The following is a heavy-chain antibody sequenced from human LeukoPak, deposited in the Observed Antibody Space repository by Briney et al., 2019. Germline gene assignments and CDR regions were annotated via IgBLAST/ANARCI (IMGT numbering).Heavy chain of an antibody. CDR2: IYYSGST. CDR3: ARVISNLAARYYYMDV. Sequence: SETLSLTCTVSGGSISSYYWSWIRQPPGKGLEWIGYIYYSGSTNYNPSLKSRVTISVDTSKNQFSLKLSSVTAADTAVYYCARVISNLAARYYYMDVWGKGTTVTVSS. J-gene: IGHJ6*03. V-gene: IGHV4-59*08. CDR1: GGSISSYY. D-gene: IGHD6-6*01.